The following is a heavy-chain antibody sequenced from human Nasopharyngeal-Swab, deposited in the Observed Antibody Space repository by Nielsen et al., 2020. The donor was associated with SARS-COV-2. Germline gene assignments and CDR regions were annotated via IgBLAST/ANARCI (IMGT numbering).Heavy chain of an antibody. CDR1: GCTFTGYY. CDR2: INPNSGGT. J-gene: IGHJ4*02. Sequence: ASVKVSCKASGCTFTGYYMHWVRQATGQGLEWMGRINPNSGGTNYAQKFQGRVTMTRDTSISTAYMELSRLRSDDTAVYYCARARYSSGWYVDYWGQGTLVTVSS. V-gene: IGHV1-2*06. CDR3: ARARYSSGWYVDY. D-gene: IGHD6-19*01.